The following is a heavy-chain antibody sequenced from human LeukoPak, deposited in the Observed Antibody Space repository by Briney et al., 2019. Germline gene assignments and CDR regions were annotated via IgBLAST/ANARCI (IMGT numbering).Heavy chain of an antibody. D-gene: IGHD5-18*01. CDR1: GFTFSSYA. V-gene: IGHV3-23*01. J-gene: IGHJ4*02. Sequence: GGSLRLSCAASGFTFSSYAMSWVRQAPGKGLEWVSNISGSGGGTYYADSVKGRFTISRDNSKNTLYLQMNSLRAEDTAVYYCAKDSSGYSYGGFDYWGQGTLVTVSS. CDR3: AKDSSGYSYGGFDY. CDR2: ISGSGGGT.